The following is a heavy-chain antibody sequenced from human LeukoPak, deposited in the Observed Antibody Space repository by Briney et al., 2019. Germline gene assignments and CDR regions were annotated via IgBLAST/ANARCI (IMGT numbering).Heavy chain of an antibody. Sequence: GGSLRLSCAASGFSFSIYGMHWVRQAPGKGLEWVSYISGSGIKHYADSVKGRFTISRDNAKNSLYLQMNSLRVEDTAVYYCAREDTGVAFDIWGQGTTVTV. CDR1: GFSFSIYG. CDR3: AREDTGVAFDI. D-gene: IGHD2-8*01. V-gene: IGHV3-48*04. CDR2: ISGSGIK. J-gene: IGHJ3*02.